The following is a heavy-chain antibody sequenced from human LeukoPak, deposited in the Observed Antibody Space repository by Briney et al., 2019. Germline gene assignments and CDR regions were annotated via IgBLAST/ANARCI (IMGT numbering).Heavy chain of an antibody. J-gene: IGHJ4*02. CDR1: GFSFSSYS. CDR2: IRTSSHI. CDR3: ARRASGSYDY. V-gene: IGHV3-48*02. D-gene: IGHD3-22*01. Sequence: GGSLRLSCAASGFSFSSYSMNWVRQAPGKGLEWVSYIRTSSHIYYAASVKGRFTISRDNAKNSLYLQMNSLRDEDTAVYYCARRASGSYDYWGQGTLVTVSS.